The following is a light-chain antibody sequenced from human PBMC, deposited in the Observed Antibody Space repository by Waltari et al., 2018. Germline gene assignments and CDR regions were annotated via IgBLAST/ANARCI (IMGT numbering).Light chain of an antibody. CDR2: EST. CDR3: CSFAGSSPHVV. CDR1: SSDVGNYNL. J-gene: IGLJ2*01. Sequence: QSALTQPASVSGSPGQSITISCTGTSSDVGNYNLVSWYQLHPGKAPKLIIYESTKRPSGFSCRFSGSKSGNTASLTISGLQAEDEADYYCCSFAGSSPHVVFGGGTKLTVL. V-gene: IGLV2-23*01.